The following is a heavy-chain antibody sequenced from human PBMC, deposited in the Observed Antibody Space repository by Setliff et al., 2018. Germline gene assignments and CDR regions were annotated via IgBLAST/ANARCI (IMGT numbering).Heavy chain of an antibody. Sequence: PSETLSLTCTVSGYSISSGHYWGWIRQSPGKGLEWIGSIFHTGAAYYNPSLESRVTISVDTSKNQFSLKLSSVTAADTAVYYCARHPHYDSSGYRDYWGQGTLVTVSS. D-gene: IGHD3-22*01. CDR2: IFHTGAA. V-gene: IGHV4-38-2*02. CDR1: GYSISSGHY. CDR3: ARHPHYDSSGYRDY. J-gene: IGHJ4*02.